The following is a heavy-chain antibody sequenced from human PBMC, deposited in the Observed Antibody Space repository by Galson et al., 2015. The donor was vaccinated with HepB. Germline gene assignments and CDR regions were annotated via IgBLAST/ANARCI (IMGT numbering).Heavy chain of an antibody. V-gene: IGHV3-15*01. J-gene: IGHJ4*02. CDR1: GFTFSNAW. CDR2: IKSKTDGGTT. CDR3: TTDGTVTTGVDY. D-gene: IGHD4-17*01. Sequence: SLRLSCAASGFTFSNAWMSWVRQAPGKGLEWVGRIKSKTDGGTTDYAAPVRGRFTISRDDSKNTLYLQMNSLKTEDTAVYYCTTDGTVTTGVDYWGQGTLVTVSS.